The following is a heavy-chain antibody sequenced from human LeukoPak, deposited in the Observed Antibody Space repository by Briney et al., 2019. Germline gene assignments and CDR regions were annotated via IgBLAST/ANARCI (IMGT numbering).Heavy chain of an antibody. D-gene: IGHD2/OR15-2a*01. CDR1: GYTFRSHG. V-gene: IGHV1-18*01. Sequence: ASVKVSCKASGYTFRSHGISWVRQAPGQGLEWMGWISCYDGETKYAQKFQGRVTMTTDTSTSTAYMELRSLRSDDTAVYYCAKDPSNSIGRMTWFDPWGQGTLATVSS. J-gene: IGHJ5*02. CDR2: ISCYDGET. CDR3: AKDPSNSIGRMTWFDP.